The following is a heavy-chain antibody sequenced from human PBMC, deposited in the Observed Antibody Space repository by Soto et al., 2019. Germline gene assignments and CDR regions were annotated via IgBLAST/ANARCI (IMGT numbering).Heavy chain of an antibody. CDR1: GLSLSNGRMG. CDR2: IFSTDEK. D-gene: IGHD4-4*01. J-gene: IGHJ2*01. CDR3: ARITDSWYFDL. V-gene: IGHV2-26*01. Sequence: QVTLKESGPVLVKPTEALTLTCSVSGLSLSNGRMGVSWIRQPPGKALEWLAHIFSTDEKSYSTSLKSRLTISTDTSKSLVVLIMTNMDPVDTATYFCARITDSWYFDLWGRGSLVTVSS.